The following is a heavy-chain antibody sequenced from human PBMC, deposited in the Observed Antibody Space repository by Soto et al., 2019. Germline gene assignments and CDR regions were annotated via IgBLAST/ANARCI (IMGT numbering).Heavy chain of an antibody. V-gene: IGHV3-21*01. CDR1: GFTFSSYS. CDR2: ISSSSSYI. J-gene: IGHJ6*02. D-gene: IGHD3-16*01. CDR3: ARDGPYDYAAPYGMDV. Sequence: EVQLVESGGGLVKPGGSLRLSCAASGFTFSSYSMNWVRQAPGKGLEWVSSISSSSSYIYYADSVKGRFTISRDNAKKSLYLQMNSLRAEDTAVYYCARDGPYDYAAPYGMDVWGQGTTVTVSS.